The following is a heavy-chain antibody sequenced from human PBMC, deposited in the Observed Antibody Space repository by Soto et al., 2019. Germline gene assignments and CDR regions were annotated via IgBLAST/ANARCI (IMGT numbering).Heavy chain of an antibody. V-gene: IGHV1-69*13. D-gene: IGHD1-1*01. CDR1: GGTISSDA. Sequence: GASVKVSCKASGGTISSDASSWVRQAPGQGLEWMGGIIPIFGTANYAQKFQGRVTITADESTSTAYMELSSLRSEDTAVYYCARGGTTSHYYYYGMDVWGQGTTVTVSS. J-gene: IGHJ6*02. CDR2: IIPIFGTA. CDR3: ARGGTTSHYYYYGMDV.